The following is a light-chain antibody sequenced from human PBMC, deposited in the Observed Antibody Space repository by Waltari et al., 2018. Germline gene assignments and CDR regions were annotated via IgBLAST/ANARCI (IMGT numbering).Light chain of an antibody. V-gene: IGLV2-14*01. CDR3: SSYTTSSAPGV. Sequence: QSALTQPASVSGSPGQSITISCSGTDSDVGAYDFVSWYQQHPGKAPHLIIYEVSNRPSGISNRFSASKAGNTASLTISGLQAEDEVDYYCSSYTTSSAPGVFGTGTRVTVL. J-gene: IGLJ1*01. CDR2: EVS. CDR1: DSDVGAYDF.